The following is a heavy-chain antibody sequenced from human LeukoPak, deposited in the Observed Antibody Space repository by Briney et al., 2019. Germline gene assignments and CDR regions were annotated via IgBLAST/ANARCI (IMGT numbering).Heavy chain of an antibody. CDR1: GGSISSYY. D-gene: IGHD3-22*01. Sequence: PLETLSLTCTVSGGSISSYYWSWIRQPAGKGLEWIGRIYTSGSTNYNPSLKSRVTMSVDTSKNQFSLKLSSVTAADTAVYYCAREYSHDSSGYRLADYWGQGTLVTVSS. J-gene: IGHJ4*02. CDR2: IYTSGST. CDR3: AREYSHDSSGYRLADY. V-gene: IGHV4-4*07.